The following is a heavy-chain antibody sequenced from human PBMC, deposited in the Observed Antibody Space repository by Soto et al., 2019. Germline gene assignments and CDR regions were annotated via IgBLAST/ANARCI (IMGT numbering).Heavy chain of an antibody. J-gene: IGHJ5*02. V-gene: IGHV4-39*01. Sequence: SETLSLTCIVSGDSIGSSGYYWGWIRQPPGKGLEWIGSIYYSGSTYYSPSLKSRVTVSIDTSKNQFSLKLSSVTAADTAVYYCARQGSYGWFDPWGQGTLVTVPS. CDR2: IYYSGST. CDR1: GDSIGSSGYY. CDR3: ARQGSYGWFDP. D-gene: IGHD1-26*01.